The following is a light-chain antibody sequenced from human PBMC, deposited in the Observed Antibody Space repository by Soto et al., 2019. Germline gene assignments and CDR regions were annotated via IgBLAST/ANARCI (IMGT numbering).Light chain of an antibody. J-gene: IGKJ1*01. CDR3: QQYVRSPWT. Sequence: EIVLTQSPGTLSLSPGERATLSCRASQSVTSSYLAWYQQKPGQAPRLVMYGASIRTSGIPVRFSGSGSGTDFTLTISRLEPEDFAVYYCQQYVRSPWTFGQGTKVDIK. V-gene: IGKV3-20*01. CDR2: GAS. CDR1: QSVTSSY.